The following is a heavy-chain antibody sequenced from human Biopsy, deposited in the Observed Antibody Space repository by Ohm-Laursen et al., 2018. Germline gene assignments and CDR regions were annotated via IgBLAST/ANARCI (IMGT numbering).Heavy chain of an antibody. CDR1: GDSISTYY. Sequence: GTLSLTCTVSGDSISTYYWSWIRQPPGKGLQWIGYVYYTGSTDYNPSLQSRVTISVDTSKNHFSLRLRSVTPADTAIYYCARDRGYYSDRTVPGYFDLWGRGTLVTASS. D-gene: IGHD3-22*01. J-gene: IGHJ2*01. V-gene: IGHV4-59*01. CDR2: VYYTGST. CDR3: ARDRGYYSDRTVPGYFDL.